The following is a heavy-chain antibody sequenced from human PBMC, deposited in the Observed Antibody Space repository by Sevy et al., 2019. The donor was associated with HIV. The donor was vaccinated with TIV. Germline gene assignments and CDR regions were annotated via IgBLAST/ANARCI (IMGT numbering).Heavy chain of an antibody. Sequence: ASVKVSCKASGYTFTSYAMNWVRQAPGQGLEWMGWINTNTGNPTYAQGFTGRFVFSLDTSVGTAYLQISSLKAEDTAVYYCARGGLRYFDWLLPLLDYWGQGTLVTVSS. J-gene: IGHJ4*02. CDR3: ARGGLRYFDWLLPLLDY. CDR2: INTNTGNP. CDR1: GYTFTSYA. V-gene: IGHV7-4-1*02. D-gene: IGHD3-9*01.